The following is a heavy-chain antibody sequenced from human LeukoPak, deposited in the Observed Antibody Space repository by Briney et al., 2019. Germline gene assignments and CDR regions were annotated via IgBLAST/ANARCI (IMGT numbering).Heavy chain of an antibody. Sequence: GGSLRLSCAASGFTFSSYGMHWVRQAPGRGLEWVAFISYDGSNNYYADSVKGRFTISRDNSKNTLYLQMNSLRTEDTAVFYRARGHNSGLWTWGQGTLVTVSS. D-gene: IGHD5-12*01. CDR1: GFTFSSYG. J-gene: IGHJ5*02. CDR3: ARGHNSGLWT. V-gene: IGHV3-30*03. CDR2: ISYDGSNN.